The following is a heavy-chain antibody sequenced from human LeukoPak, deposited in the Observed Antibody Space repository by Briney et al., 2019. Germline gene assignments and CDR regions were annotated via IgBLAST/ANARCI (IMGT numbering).Heavy chain of an antibody. CDR1: GFSFISYG. D-gene: IGHD4-17*01. CDR2: ISGDGRNK. Sequence: GGSLRLSCAASGFSFISYGMHWVRQAPGKGLEWAGVISGDGRNKKYADSVKGRFTISRDNSKDTLYLQMNSLRDEDTAVYYCAKRPSDYGDYVTYFDYWGQGTLVTVSS. J-gene: IGHJ4*02. CDR3: AKRPSDYGDYVTYFDY. V-gene: IGHV3-30*18.